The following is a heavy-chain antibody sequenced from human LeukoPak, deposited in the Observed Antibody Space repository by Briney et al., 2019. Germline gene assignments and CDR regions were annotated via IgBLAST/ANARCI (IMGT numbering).Heavy chain of an antibody. J-gene: IGHJ4*02. CDR3: ARRLSGYYGSGSLSVDY. CDR1: GYSFTSYW. Sequence: GESLKISCKGSGYSFTSYWISWVRQMPGKGLEWMGRIDPSDSYTNYSPSFQGHVTISADKSISTAYLQWSSLRASDTAMYYCARRLSGYYGSGSLSVDYWGQGTLVTVSS. D-gene: IGHD3-10*01. V-gene: IGHV5-10-1*01. CDR2: IDPSDSYT.